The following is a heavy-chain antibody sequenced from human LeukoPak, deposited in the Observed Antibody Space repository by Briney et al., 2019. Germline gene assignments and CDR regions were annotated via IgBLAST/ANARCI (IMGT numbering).Heavy chain of an antibody. J-gene: IGHJ5*02. CDR2: TYSDGST. D-gene: IGHD6-19*01. CDR3: VRDVVAVPGFEDRFDP. CDR1: GGSLSGFY. V-gene: IGHV4-59*01. Sequence: PSETLSLTCTVSGGSLSGFYWSWIRQSPRLGLEWMGLTYSDGSTMYNPSLTSRGTISVDTYKNEIVVLLKSMTAADTPADYVVRDVVAVPGFEDRFDPWGQGTLVTVSS.